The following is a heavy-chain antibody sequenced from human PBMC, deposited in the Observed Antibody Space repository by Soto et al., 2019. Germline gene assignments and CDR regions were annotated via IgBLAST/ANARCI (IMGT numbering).Heavy chain of an antibody. Sequence: QVQLQQWGAGLLKPSETLSLTCAVYGGSFSGYYWSWIRQPPGKGLEWIGEINHSGSTNYNPSFKSRVTISVDTSKNQFSLKLSSVTAADTAVYYCARVPGSGYYDSSGPRNYFDYWGQGTLVTVSS. CDR3: ARVPGSGYYDSSGPRNYFDY. V-gene: IGHV4-34*01. D-gene: IGHD3-22*01. CDR2: INHSGST. J-gene: IGHJ4*02. CDR1: GGSFSGYY.